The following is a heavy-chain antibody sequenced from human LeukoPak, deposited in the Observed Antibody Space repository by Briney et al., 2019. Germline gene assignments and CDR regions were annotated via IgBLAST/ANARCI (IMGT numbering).Heavy chain of an antibody. CDR2: IWYDGSNK. CDR3: ATLGQGPDY. Sequence: GRSLRLSCAASGFTFSSYGMHWVRQAPGKGLEWVAVIWYDGSNKYYADSVKGRFTISRDNSKNTLYLQMNSLRAEDTAVYYCATLGQGPDYWGQGTLVTVSS. J-gene: IGHJ4*02. V-gene: IGHV3-33*01. CDR1: GFTFSSYG.